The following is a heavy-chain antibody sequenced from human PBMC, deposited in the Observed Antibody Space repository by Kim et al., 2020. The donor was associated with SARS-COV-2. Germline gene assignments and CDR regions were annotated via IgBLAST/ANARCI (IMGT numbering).Heavy chain of an antibody. CDR2: IYYSGST. CDR3: ARHYRIGYSSRSWGGIVDP. J-gene: IGHJ5*02. CDR1: GGSISSSSYY. D-gene: IGHD6-13*01. Sequence: SETLSLTCTVSGGSISSSSYYWGWIRQPPGKGLEWIGSIYYSGSTYYNPSLKSRVTISVDTSKNQFSLKLSSVTAADTAVYYCARHYRIGYSSRSWGGIVDPWGQGTLVTVSS. V-gene: IGHV4-39*01.